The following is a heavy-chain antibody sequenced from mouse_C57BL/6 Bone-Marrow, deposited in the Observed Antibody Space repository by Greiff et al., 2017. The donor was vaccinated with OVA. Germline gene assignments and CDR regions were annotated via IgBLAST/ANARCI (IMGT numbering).Heavy chain of an antibody. CDR3: VRHGVGYYFDY. J-gene: IGHJ2*01. D-gene: IGHD1-1*02. V-gene: IGHV10-1*01. CDR2: IRSKSNNYAT. CDR1: GFSFNTYA. Sequence: DVKLVESGGGLVQPKGSLKLSCAASGFSFNTYAMNWVRQAPGKGLEWVARIRSKSNNYATYYADSVKDRFTISRDDSESMLYLQMNNLKTEDTAMYYCVRHGVGYYFDYWGQGTTLTVSS.